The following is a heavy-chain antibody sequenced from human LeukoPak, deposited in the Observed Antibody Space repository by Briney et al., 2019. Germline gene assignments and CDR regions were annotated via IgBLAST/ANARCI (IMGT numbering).Heavy chain of an antibody. Sequence: SETLSLTCTVSGGSISSGGYYWSWIRQPPGKGLEWIGYIYYSGSTNYNPSLKSRVTISVDTSKNQFSLKLSSVTAADTAVYYCARAQYLWFDPWGQGTLVTVSS. V-gene: IGHV4-61*08. CDR1: GGSISSGGYY. J-gene: IGHJ5*02. CDR3: ARAQYLWFDP. D-gene: IGHD2-2*02. CDR2: IYYSGST.